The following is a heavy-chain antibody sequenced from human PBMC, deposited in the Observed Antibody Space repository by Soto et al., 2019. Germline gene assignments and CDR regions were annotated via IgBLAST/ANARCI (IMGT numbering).Heavy chain of an antibody. V-gene: IGHV4-59*08. Sequence: SETLSLTCTVSGGSISSDGWSWIRQPPGKGLEWIGYIYYSGSTNYNPSLKSRVTISVDTSKNQFSLKLSSVTAADTAVYYCARHPNSSGWYWFDPWGQGTLVTVS. CDR1: GGSISSDG. CDR2: IYYSGST. CDR3: ARHPNSSGWYWFDP. D-gene: IGHD6-19*01. J-gene: IGHJ5*02.